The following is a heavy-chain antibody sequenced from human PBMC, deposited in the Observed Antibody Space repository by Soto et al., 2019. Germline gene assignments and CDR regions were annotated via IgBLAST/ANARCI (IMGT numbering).Heavy chain of an antibody. CDR3: ARDVKYQLLFLLDY. CDR1: GYTLTELS. V-gene: IGHV1-24*01. D-gene: IGHD2-2*01. J-gene: IGHJ4*02. Sequence: ASLKVSCKVSGYTLTELSMHWVRQAPGKGLEWMGGFNPGDGGTIYAQKFQGRVTMTGDTSTSTVYMELSSLRSEDTAVYYCARDVKYQLLFLLDYWGQGTLVTVSS. CDR2: FNPGDGGT.